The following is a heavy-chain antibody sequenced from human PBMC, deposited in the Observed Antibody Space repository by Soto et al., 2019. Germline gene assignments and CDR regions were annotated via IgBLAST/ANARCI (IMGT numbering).Heavy chain of an antibody. D-gene: IGHD3-3*01. CDR1: GGSISSYY. V-gene: IGHV4-59*01. CDR3: ARSRYDFWSGTGGFDI. Sequence: SETLSLTCTVSGGSISSYYWSWIRQPPGKGLEWIGYIYYSGSTNYNPSLKSRVTISVDTSKNQFSLKLSSVTAADTAVYYCARSRYDFWSGTGGFDIWGQGTMVTVSS. CDR2: IYYSGST. J-gene: IGHJ3*02.